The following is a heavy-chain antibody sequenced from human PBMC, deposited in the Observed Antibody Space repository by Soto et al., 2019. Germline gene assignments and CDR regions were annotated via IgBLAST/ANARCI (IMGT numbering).Heavy chain of an antibody. CDR1: GFSLSTSGMC. V-gene: IGHV2-70*11. CDR3: ARDAPGRTAPLYYFDY. Sequence: SGPTLVNPTQTLTLTCTFSGFSLSTSGMCVSWIRQPPGRALEWLARIDWDDDKYYRTSLKSRLTISKDTSKNQVVLTMTNMDPVDTATYYCARDAPGRTAPLYYFDYWGQGTLVTVSS. D-gene: IGHD2-2*01. CDR2: IDWDDDK. J-gene: IGHJ4*02.